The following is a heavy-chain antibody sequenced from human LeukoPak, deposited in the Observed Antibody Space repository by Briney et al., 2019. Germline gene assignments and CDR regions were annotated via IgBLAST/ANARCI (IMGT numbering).Heavy chain of an antibody. V-gene: IGHV3-7*01. CDR2: INREGNEK. D-gene: IGHD1-26*01. CDR3: ARVGTWELQRVFDF. J-gene: IGHJ4*02. Sequence: GGSLRLSCATFGFAFSEYWMTWVRQVPGKGLEWVANINREGNEKYYVGSVKGRFTISRDNAKNSVDLQMDSLRVEDTAVYYCARVGTWELQRVFDFWGQGTLVSVSS. CDR1: GFAFSEYW.